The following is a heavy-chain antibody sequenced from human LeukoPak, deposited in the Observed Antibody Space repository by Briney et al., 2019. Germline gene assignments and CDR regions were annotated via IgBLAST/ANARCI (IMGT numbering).Heavy chain of an antibody. Sequence: VGSLRLSCAASGFTFSDFYISWVRESPGKGLEWVASINQDGTGKYYVASVKGRFTISRDNAKKSVWLQMTSLRADDTAVYYCARSLWPEDYWGQGTLVTVSS. CDR3: ARSLWPEDY. V-gene: IGHV3-7*01. J-gene: IGHJ4*02. CDR2: INQDGTGK. CDR1: GFTFSDFY. D-gene: IGHD3-16*01.